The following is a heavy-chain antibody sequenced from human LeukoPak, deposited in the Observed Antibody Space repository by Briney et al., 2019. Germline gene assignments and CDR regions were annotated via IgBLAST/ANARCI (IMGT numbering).Heavy chain of an antibody. CDR3: ARVGAAMVRGVILYYFDY. CDR1: GYTFTSYD. D-gene: IGHD3-10*01. Sequence: GASVKVSCKASGYTFTSYDINWVRQATGQGLEWMGWMNPNSGNTGYAQKFQGRVTMTRNTSISTAYLELSSLRSEDTAVYYCARVGAAMVRGVILYYFDYWGQGTLVTVSS. V-gene: IGHV1-8*01. J-gene: IGHJ4*02. CDR2: MNPNSGNT.